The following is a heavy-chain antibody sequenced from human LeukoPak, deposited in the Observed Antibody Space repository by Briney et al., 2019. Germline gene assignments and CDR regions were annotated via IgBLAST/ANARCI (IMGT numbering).Heavy chain of an antibody. CDR1: GFTFSSYG. V-gene: IGHV3-30*18. J-gene: IGHJ6*02. Sequence: GGSLRLSCAASGFTFSSYGMHWVRQAPGKGLEWVAVISYDGSNTYYADSVKGRFTISRDNSKNTLYLQMNSLRAEDTAVYYCAKVWEQQLAYYYYGMDVWGQGTTVTVSS. CDR3: AKVWEQQLAYYYYGMDV. D-gene: IGHD6-13*01. CDR2: ISYDGSNT.